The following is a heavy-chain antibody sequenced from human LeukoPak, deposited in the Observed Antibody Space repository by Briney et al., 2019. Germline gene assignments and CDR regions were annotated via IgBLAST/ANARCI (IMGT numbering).Heavy chain of an antibody. CDR3: AKDFRPTHFIAY. J-gene: IGHJ4*01. Sequence: NPGGSLRLSCAASGFTFSNYGMHWVRQAPGKGLEWVAVISYEGNSEYYADPVKGRFTISRDNSKNTLYLQMNSLRAEDTAVYYCAKDFRPTHFIAYWGQGNLLTVSS. V-gene: IGHV3-30*18. CDR1: GFTFSNYG. D-gene: IGHD2-15*01. CDR2: ISYEGNSE.